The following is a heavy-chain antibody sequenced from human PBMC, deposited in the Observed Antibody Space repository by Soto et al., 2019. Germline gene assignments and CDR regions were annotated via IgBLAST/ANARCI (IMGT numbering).Heavy chain of an antibody. CDR1: GGSISSGGYY. V-gene: IGHV4-31*03. J-gene: IGHJ3*02. D-gene: IGHD1-1*01. CDR3: ASQGNWNDVNAFDI. CDR2: IYYSGST. Sequence: SETLSLTCTVSGGSISSGGYYWSWIRQHPGKGLEWIGYIYYSGSTYYNPSLKSRVTISVDTSKNQFSLKLSSVTAADTAVYYCASQGNWNDVNAFDIWGQGTMVTVSS.